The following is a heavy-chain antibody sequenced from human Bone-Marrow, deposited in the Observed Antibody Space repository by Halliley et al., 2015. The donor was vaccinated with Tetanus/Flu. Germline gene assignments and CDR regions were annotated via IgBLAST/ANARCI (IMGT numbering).Heavy chain of an antibody. D-gene: IGHD2-8*01. V-gene: IGHV3-53*01. J-gene: IGHJ6*02. Sequence: GVSVIYGGGDTYYTDSVKGRFTVSRDDSKNTVFLQMSSLRVDDTAVYYCARGRGSQMVDGDVWGQGTTVTVSS. CDR3: ARGRGSQMVDGDV. CDR2: IYGGGDT.